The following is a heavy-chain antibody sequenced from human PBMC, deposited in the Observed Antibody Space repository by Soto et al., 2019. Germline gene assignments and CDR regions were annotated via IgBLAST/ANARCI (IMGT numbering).Heavy chain of an antibody. D-gene: IGHD3-22*01. J-gene: IGHJ4*02. CDR1: GGSISSYY. CDR2: IYYSGST. V-gene: IGHV4-59*01. Sequence: SETLSLTCTVSGGSISSYYWSWIRRPPGKGLEWIGYIYYSGSTNYDPSLKSRVTISVDTSKNQFSLKLSSVTAADTAVYYCARGTTHYYDSSGYFFFDYWGQGTLVTVSS. CDR3: ARGTTHYYDSSGYFFFDY.